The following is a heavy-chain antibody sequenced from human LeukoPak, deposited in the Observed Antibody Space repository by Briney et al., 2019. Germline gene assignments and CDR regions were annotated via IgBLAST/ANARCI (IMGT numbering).Heavy chain of an antibody. CDR2: ISGSGGST. CDR3: AKSWLARGDWFDP. CDR1: GFTFSSYA. Sequence: SGGSLRLSCAASGFTFSSYAMSWVRQAQGKGLEWVSAISGSGGSTYYADSVKGRFTISRDNSKNTLYLQMNSLRAEDTAVYYCAKSWLARGDWFDPWGQGTLVTVSS. D-gene: IGHD3-10*01. V-gene: IGHV3-23*01. J-gene: IGHJ5*02.